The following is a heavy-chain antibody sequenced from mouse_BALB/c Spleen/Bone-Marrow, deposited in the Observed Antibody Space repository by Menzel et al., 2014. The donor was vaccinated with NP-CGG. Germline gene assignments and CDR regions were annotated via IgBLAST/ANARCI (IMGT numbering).Heavy chain of an antibody. Sequence: EVQLVESGRGLVKPGGSLKLSCAASGFTFSDYYMYWVRQTPEKRLEWVATISDGGSYTFYPDSVKGRFTISRDNAKNNLYLQMSSLKSEDTAMYYCARDGDYTYAWFAYWGQGTLVTVSA. CDR2: ISDGGSYT. D-gene: IGHD2-14*01. J-gene: IGHJ3*01. CDR1: GFTFSDYY. CDR3: ARDGDYTYAWFAY. V-gene: IGHV5-4*02.